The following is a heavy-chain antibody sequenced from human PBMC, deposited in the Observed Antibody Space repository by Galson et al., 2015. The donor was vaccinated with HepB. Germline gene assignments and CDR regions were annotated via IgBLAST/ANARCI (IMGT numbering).Heavy chain of an antibody. J-gene: IGHJ2*01. CDR3: ARVFVGSGNSPAYWYXQL. D-gene: IGHD3-10*01. CDR2: ISSTGTTI. CDR1: XXXFGTCX. Sequence: RLXXAASXXXFGTCXXXWVRXAPGKGLEXXXYISSTGTTIYYADSLKGRFTVARDNAQNSLDLQMNSLRDEEXAVYYCARVFVGSGNSPAYWYXQLWG. V-gene: IGHV3-48*02.